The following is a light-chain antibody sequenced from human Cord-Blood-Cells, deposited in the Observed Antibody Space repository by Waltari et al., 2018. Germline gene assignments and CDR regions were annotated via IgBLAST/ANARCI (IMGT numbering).Light chain of an antibody. CDR2: DVS. Sequence: QSALTQPASVSGSPGQSITISCTGTSSDVGGYNYVSWYQQHPGKAPKLMIYDVSNRPSGDSTRFSGSTAGNTALLTISGLQAEDEADYYCSSYTSSSTQFGGGTKLTVL. CDR3: SSYTSSSTQ. J-gene: IGLJ3*02. V-gene: IGLV2-14*01. CDR1: SSDVGGYNY.